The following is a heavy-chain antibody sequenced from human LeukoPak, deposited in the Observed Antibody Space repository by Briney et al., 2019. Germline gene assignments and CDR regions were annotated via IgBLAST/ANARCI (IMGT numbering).Heavy chain of an antibody. V-gene: IGHV3-11*05. CDR3: ARGRVEYSGDLFDP. D-gene: IGHD2/OR15-2a*01. J-gene: IGHJ5*02. CDR1: GFTFSDFY. CDR2: ISTISDYR. Sequence: GGSLRLSCAASGFTFSDFYMGWVRRAPGKGLEWVSYISTISDYRNYANSVKGRFTISRDNAQNSLYLQMSSLRAADTAIYYCARGRVEYSGDLFDPWGQGTLVTVCS.